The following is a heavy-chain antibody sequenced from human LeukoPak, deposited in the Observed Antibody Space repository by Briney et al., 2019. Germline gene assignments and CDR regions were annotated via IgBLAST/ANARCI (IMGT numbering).Heavy chain of an antibody. J-gene: IGHJ6*03. Sequence: PSETLSLTCTVSGGSISSGSYYWSWIRQPAGKGLEWIGRIYTSGSTNYNPSLKSRVTISVDTSKNQFSLKLSSVTAADTAVYYCARDRRGKSYYDFWSGSHYYYYMDVWGKGTTVTVSS. CDR3: ARDRRGKSYYDFWSGSHYYYYMDV. CDR1: GGSISSGSYY. V-gene: IGHV4-61*02. D-gene: IGHD3-3*01. CDR2: IYTSGST.